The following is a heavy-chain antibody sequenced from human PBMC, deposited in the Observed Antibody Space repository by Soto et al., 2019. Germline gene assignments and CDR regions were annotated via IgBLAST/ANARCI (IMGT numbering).Heavy chain of an antibody. Sequence: SETLSLTCAVSGDSISSGGYSWSWIRQPPGKGLEWVGYIDRSGSTYYNPSLKSRVTISADRSNNRFSLILNPVTAADTTVYFCARDGAWRGFDVWGQGTTVTVSS. CDR2: IDRSGST. J-gene: IGHJ6*02. CDR3: ARDGAWRGFDV. CDR1: GDSISSGGYS. V-gene: IGHV4-30-2*01. D-gene: IGHD1-26*01.